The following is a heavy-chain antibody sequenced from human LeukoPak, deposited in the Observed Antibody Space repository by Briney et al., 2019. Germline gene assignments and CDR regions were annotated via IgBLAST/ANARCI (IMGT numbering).Heavy chain of an antibody. CDR3: NTDGR. Sequence: GGSLRLSCAGSGFIFSGAWMSWVRQAPGSGLEWVGRIKSKTDGGAIDYAAPVKGRFTISRGDAQNTLYLQMSSLKTDDTAVYYCNTDGRWGQGALVTVSS. J-gene: IGHJ4*02. CDR2: IKSKTDGGAI. V-gene: IGHV3-15*01. CDR1: GFIFSGAW.